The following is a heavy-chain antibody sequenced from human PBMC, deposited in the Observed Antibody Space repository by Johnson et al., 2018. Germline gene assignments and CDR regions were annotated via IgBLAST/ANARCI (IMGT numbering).Heavy chain of an antibody. Sequence: QVQLVQSGAEVKKPGSSVRVSCKASAGTSSRYAISWVRQAPGQGLEWMGGIVPTFGVANYAQKFQGRVTITADESTRTHYMELSSLRSEDTAVYYYASRGYSDYGAYYYDGMDVWGQGTTVIVS. CDR2: IVPTFGVA. D-gene: IGHD3-16*01. CDR1: AGTSSRYA. CDR3: ASRGYSDYGAYYYDGMDV. J-gene: IGHJ6*02. V-gene: IGHV1-69*01.